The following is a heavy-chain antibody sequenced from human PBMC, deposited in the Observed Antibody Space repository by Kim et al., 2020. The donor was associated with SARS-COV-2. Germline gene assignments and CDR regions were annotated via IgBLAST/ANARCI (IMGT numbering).Heavy chain of an antibody. CDR3: ASAVAANTPFDY. CDR1: GFTVSSNY. D-gene: IGHD6-19*01. CDR2: IYSGGST. V-gene: IGHV3-53*01. Sequence: GGSLRLSCAASGFTVSSNYMSWVRQAPGKGLEWVSVIYSGGSTYYADSVKGRFTISRDNSKNTLYLQMNSLRAEDTAVYYCASAVAANTPFDYWGQGTLVTVSS. J-gene: IGHJ4*02.